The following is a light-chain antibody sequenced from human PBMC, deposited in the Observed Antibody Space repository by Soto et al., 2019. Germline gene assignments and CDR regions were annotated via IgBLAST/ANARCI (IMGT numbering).Light chain of an antibody. CDR2: DVS. Sequence: QSVLTQPASVSGSPGQSITISCTGTSSDVCGYNYVSWYQHHPGKAPKLIIYDVSNRPSGVSNRFSGSKSGNTASLTISGLQPEDEAHYYCSSYTTSTTRQIVFGTGTKVTVL. J-gene: IGLJ1*01. CDR1: SSDVCGYNY. V-gene: IGLV2-14*03. CDR3: SSYTTSTTRQIV.